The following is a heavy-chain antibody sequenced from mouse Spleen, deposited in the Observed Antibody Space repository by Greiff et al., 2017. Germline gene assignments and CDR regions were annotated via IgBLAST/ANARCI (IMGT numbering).Heavy chain of an antibody. CDR3: ARPGYRYDWFAY. Sequence: EVQLQQSGGGLVQPGGSLKLSCAASGFDFSRYWMSWVRQAPGKGLEWIGEINPDSSTINYTPSLKDKFIISRDNAKNTLYLQMSKVRSEDTALYYCARPGYRYDWFAYWGQGTLVTVSA. D-gene: IGHD2-14*01. CDR1: GFDFSRYW. J-gene: IGHJ3*01. V-gene: IGHV4-1*02. CDR2: INPDSSTI.